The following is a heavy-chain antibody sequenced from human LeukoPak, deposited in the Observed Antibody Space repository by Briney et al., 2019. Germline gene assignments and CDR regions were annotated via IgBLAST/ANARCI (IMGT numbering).Heavy chain of an antibody. Sequence: GASVKVSCKASGYTFTSYGISWVRQAPGQGLEWMGWISAYNGNTNYAQKLQGRVTMTTDTSTSTAYMELRSLRSDDTAVYYCARALGYCSSTSCYDPSFDLWGQGTLVTVSS. CDR3: ARALGYCSSTSCYDPSFDL. CDR1: GYTFTSYG. J-gene: IGHJ5*02. CDR2: ISAYNGNT. D-gene: IGHD2-2*01. V-gene: IGHV1-18*01.